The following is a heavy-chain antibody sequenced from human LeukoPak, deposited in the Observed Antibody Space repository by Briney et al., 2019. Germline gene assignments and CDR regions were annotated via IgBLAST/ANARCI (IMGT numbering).Heavy chain of an antibody. CDR2: INPNSGGT. Sequence: VASVKVSCKASGYTFTGYYMHWVRQAPGQGLEWMGWINPNSGGTNYAQKFQGRVTMTRDTSISTAYMELSRLRSDDTAVYYCARDYPYYDSSGSSWFDPWGQGTLVTVSS. D-gene: IGHD3-22*01. J-gene: IGHJ5*02. V-gene: IGHV1-2*02. CDR3: ARDYPYYDSSGSSWFDP. CDR1: GYTFTGYY.